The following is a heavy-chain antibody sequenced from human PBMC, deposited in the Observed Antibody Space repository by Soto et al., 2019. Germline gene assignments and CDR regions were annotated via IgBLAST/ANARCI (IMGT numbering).Heavy chain of an antibody. CDR3: ARAPDYGGNYFDY. J-gene: IGHJ4*02. CDR1: GFTFISHG. D-gene: IGHD4-17*01. Sequence: QVQLVESGGGAVQPGRSLRLSCAASGFTFISHGMLWVRQAPGKGLEWVAVIWYDGRNKYYGESVKGRFTISRDKSEKTVYLQMNSLRAEDTAVYYCARAPDYGGNYFDYWGQGTLVTVSS. CDR2: IWYDGRNK. V-gene: IGHV3-33*01.